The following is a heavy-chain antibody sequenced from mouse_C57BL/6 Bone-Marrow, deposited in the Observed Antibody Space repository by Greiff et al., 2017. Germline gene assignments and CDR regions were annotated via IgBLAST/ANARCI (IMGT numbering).Heavy chain of an antibody. CDR2: IYPRSGNT. V-gene: IGHV1-81*01. Sequence: QVQLQQSGAELARPGASVKLSCKASGYTFTSYGISWVKQRTGQGLGWIGEIYPRSGNTYYNEKFKGKATLTADKSSSTAYMELRSLTSEDSAVYFCARVPIYYYGSAWFAYWGQGTLVTVSA. CDR3: ARVPIYYYGSAWFAY. J-gene: IGHJ3*01. D-gene: IGHD1-1*01. CDR1: GYTFTSYG.